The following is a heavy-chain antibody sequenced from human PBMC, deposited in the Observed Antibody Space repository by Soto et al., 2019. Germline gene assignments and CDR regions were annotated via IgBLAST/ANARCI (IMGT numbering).Heavy chain of an antibody. CDR2: ISSSSSTI. J-gene: IGHJ6*01. V-gene: IGHV3-48*02. CDR3: ARDCNYYYGMDV. D-gene: IGHD2-15*01. CDR1: GFTFSSYS. Sequence: EVQLVESGGGLVQPGGSLRLSCAASGFTFSSYSMNWVRQAPGKGLEWVSYISSSSSTIYYADSVKGRFTIARDNAKNSLYLQMNSLRDENTAVYYCARDCNYYYGMDVWGHGTTVTVSS.